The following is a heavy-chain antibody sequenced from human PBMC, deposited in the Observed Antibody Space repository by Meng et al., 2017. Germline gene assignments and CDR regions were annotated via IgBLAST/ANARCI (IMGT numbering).Heavy chain of an antibody. CDR3: AREKQWLAKKKEYYFDY. J-gene: IGHJ4*02. Sequence: GSLRLSCAASGFTFSSYGMHWVRQAPGKGLEWVAVIWYDGSNKYYADSVKGRFTISRDNSKNTLYLQMNSLRAEDTAVDYCAREKQWLAKKKEYYFDYWGQGTLVTVSS. D-gene: IGHD6-19*01. CDR1: GFTFSSYG. CDR2: IWYDGSNK. V-gene: IGHV3-33*01.